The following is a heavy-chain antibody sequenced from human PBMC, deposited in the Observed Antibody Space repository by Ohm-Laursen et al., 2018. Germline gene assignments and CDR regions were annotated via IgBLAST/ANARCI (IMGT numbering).Heavy chain of an antibody. CDR3: ATPDASSWVP. CDR1: GYRFTTYW. CDR2: IYPGDSDT. V-gene: IGHV5-51*03. J-gene: IGHJ5*02. Sequence: GESLKISCKGSGYRFTTYWIAWVRQMPGKGLEWMGIIYPGDSDTTYSPSFQGQVTISADKSISTAYLQWSSLKASDTAMYYCATPDASSWVPWGQGTLVTVSS. D-gene: IGHD6-13*01.